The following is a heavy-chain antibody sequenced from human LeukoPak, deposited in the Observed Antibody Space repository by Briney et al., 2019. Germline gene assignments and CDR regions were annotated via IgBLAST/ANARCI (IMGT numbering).Heavy chain of an antibody. CDR3: ARATRIAAANDAFDI. V-gene: IGHV3-21*01. Sequence: GGSLRLSGAASGFTFSSYSMNWVRQAPGKGLEWVSSISSSDTYMYHADSVKGRFTISRDNAKNSLYLQMNSLRVEDTAVYYCARATRIAAANDAFDIWGQGTMVTVSS. CDR1: GFTFSSYS. J-gene: IGHJ3*02. D-gene: IGHD6-13*01. CDR2: ISSSDTYM.